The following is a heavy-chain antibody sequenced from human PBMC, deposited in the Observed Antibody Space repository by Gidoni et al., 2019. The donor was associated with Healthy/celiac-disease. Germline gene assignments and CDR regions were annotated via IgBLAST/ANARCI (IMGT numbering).Heavy chain of an antibody. V-gene: IGHV3-66*01. CDR3: ARATPFLDFDY. Sequence: EVQLVESGGGLVQPGGSLRLSCAASGFTVSSNYMSWVRQAPGKGLEWVSVIYSGGSTYYADSVKGRFTISRDNSKNTLYLQMNSLRAEDTAVYYCARATPFLDFDYWGQGTLVTVSS. CDR2: IYSGGST. CDR1: GFTVSSNY. J-gene: IGHJ4*02.